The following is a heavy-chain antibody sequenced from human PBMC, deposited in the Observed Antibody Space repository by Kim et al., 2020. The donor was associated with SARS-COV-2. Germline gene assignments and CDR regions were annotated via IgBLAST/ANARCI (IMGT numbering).Heavy chain of an antibody. CDR2: SDGRST. Sequence: SDGRSTDYAASVDGRFTISRDNAKKSLSLQMNRLTPEDTAVYYCVREPASWGQGTLVTVSS. V-gene: IGHV3-11*01. J-gene: IGHJ5*02. CDR3: VREPAS.